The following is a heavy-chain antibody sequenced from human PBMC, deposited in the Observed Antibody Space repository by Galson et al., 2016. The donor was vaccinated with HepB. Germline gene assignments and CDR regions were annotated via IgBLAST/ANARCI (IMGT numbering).Heavy chain of an antibody. V-gene: IGHV4-39*01. CDR1: GASISSGNFS. Sequence: SENLSLTCTVSGASISSGNFSWVWIRQPPGEGLEWIGTFFYSASINYKPFPKSRVTIYVDSSKNQVSLKVRSVPAADTAVYYCARRRRYYDSSGYSYYGLDVWGEETTVTVSS. D-gene: IGHD3-22*01. CDR2: FFYSASI. CDR3: ARRRRYYDSSGYSYYGLDV. J-gene: IGHJ6*04.